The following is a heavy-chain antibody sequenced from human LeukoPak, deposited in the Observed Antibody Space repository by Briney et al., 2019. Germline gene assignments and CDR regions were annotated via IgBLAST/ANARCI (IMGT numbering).Heavy chain of an antibody. CDR3: ARAPRGYSYGYLDF. CDR1: GYTFTSYG. V-gene: IGHV1-18*01. CDR2: ISAYNGNT. J-gene: IGHJ4*01. Sequence: ASVKVSCKASGYTFTSYGISWVRQTPGQGLEWMGWISAYNGNTNYAQKLQGRVTMTTDTSTSTAYMELRSLRSDDTAVYYCARAPRGYSYGYLDFWGQDRWSPSPQ. D-gene: IGHD5-18*01.